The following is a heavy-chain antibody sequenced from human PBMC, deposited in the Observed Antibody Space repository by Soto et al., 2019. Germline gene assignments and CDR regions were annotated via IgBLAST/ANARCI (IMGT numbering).Heavy chain of an antibody. D-gene: IGHD3-10*01. CDR3: ARGYGSGSYYKMVAYYFDY. Sequence: SETLSLTCAVYGGSFSGYYWSWIRQPPGKGPEWIGEINHSGSTNYNPSLNSRVTISVDTSKNKFSLKLRSVTAADTAVYYCARGYGSGSYYKMVAYYFDYWGQGTLVTVSS. CDR1: GGSFSGYY. V-gene: IGHV4-34*01. J-gene: IGHJ4*02. CDR2: INHSGST.